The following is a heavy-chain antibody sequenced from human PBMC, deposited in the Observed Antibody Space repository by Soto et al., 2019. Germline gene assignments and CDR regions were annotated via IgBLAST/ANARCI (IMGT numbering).Heavy chain of an antibody. D-gene: IGHD1-1*01. CDR1: GYTFSSYF. J-gene: IGHJ4*02. CDR3: VRDPWND. Sequence: ASVKVSCKTSGYTFSSYFVHWVRQAPGQGLEWMGISNPSGDYTTYGQNFQGRLTMTRDTSTSTVYMELSSLRSEDTAVYYCVRDPWNDWGQGTLVTVSS. CDR2: SNPSGDYT. V-gene: IGHV1-46*01.